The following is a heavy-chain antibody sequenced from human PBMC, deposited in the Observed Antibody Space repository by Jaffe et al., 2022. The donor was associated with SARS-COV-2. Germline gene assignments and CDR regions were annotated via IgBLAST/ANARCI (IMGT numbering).Heavy chain of an antibody. J-gene: IGHJ5*02. Sequence: EVQLLESGGGLVQPGGSLRLSCAASGFTFSSYAMSWVRQAPGKGLEWVSAISGSGGSTYYADSVKGRFTISRDNSKNTLYLQMNSLRAEDTAVYYCAKDGDIVVVVAAPVSWFDPWGQGTLVTVSS. D-gene: IGHD2-15*01. CDR1: GFTFSSYA. CDR2: ISGSGGST. CDR3: AKDGDIVVVVAAPVSWFDP. V-gene: IGHV3-23*01.